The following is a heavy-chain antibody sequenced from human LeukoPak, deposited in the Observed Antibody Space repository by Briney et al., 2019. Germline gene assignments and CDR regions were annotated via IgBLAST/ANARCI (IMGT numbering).Heavy chain of an antibody. CDR1: GGTFSSYA. J-gene: IGHJ4*02. Sequence: ASVKVSCKASGGTFSSYAISWVRQAPRLGLEWMGRIIPILGIANYAQKFQGRVTITADKSTSTAYMELSSLRSEDTAVYYCAEIVEMATPSLDYWGQGTLVTVS. CDR2: IIPILGIA. V-gene: IGHV1-69*04. D-gene: IGHD5-24*01. CDR3: AEIVEMATPSLDY.